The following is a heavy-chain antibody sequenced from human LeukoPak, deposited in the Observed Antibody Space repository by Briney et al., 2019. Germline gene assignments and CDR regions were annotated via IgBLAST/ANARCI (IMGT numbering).Heavy chain of an antibody. Sequence: GGSLRLSCAASGFTFSGYWMTWVRQAPGKGLEWVANIKQDGSEKYYVDSVKGRFTISRDNAENSLYLQTNSLRVEDTAVYYCARDMGTAMVSAGYYYGMDVWGQGTTVTVSS. CDR1: GFTFSGYW. CDR3: ARDMGTAMVSAGYYYGMDV. J-gene: IGHJ6*02. CDR2: IKQDGSEK. V-gene: IGHV3-7*01. D-gene: IGHD5-18*01.